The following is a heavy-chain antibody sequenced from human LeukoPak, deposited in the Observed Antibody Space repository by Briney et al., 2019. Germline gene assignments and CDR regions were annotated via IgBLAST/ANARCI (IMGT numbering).Heavy chain of an antibody. Sequence: GALELSFAASGFPFKNYGMHRGRPAPSQGLGGGAVISYDGSNKYYADSVKGRFTISRDNSKNTLYLQMNSLRAEDTAVYYCARKGGSRPNDAFDIWGQGTMVTVSS. J-gene: IGHJ3*02. CDR1: GFPFKNYG. CDR3: ARKGGSRPNDAFDI. CDR2: ISYDGSNK. D-gene: IGHD5-12*01. V-gene: IGHV3-30*03.